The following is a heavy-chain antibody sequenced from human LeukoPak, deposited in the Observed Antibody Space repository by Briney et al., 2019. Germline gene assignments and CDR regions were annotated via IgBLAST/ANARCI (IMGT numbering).Heavy chain of an antibody. D-gene: IGHD2-2*01. CDR1: GYTFTSYD. V-gene: IGHV1-8*03. CDR3: ARGHHCSSTSCYIDY. CDR2: MNPNSGNT. Sequence: ASVKVSCKASGYTFTSYDVNWVRQATGQGLEWMGWMNPNSGNTGYAQKFQGRVTITRNTSISTAYMELSSLRSEDTAVYYCARGHHCSSTSCYIDYWGQGTLVTVSS. J-gene: IGHJ4*02.